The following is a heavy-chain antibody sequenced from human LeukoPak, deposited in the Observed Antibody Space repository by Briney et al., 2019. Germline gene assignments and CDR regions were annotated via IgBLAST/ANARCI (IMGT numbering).Heavy chain of an antibody. CDR2: ISSSGSTI. V-gene: IGHV3-11*01. Sequence: PGGSLRLSCAASGFTFSNYYMSWIRQAPGKGLEWVSYISSSGSTIYYADSVKGRFTISSDNAKNSLYLQMNSLRAEDTAVYYCARVVLPYYYDSSGGGAFDIWGQGTMVTVSS. CDR3: ARVVLPYYYDSSGGGAFDI. CDR1: GFTFSNYY. D-gene: IGHD3-22*01. J-gene: IGHJ3*02.